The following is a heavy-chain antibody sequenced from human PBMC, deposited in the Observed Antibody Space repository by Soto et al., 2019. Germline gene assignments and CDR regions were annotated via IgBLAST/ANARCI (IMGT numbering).Heavy chain of an antibody. CDR3: ATGRITMVRGENWFDP. CDR1: GGSISSSSYY. CDR2: IYYSGST. V-gene: IGHV4-39*01. J-gene: IGHJ5*02. Sequence: SETLSLTCTVSGGSISSSSYYWGWIRQPPGKGLEWIGSIYYSGSTYYNPSLKSRVTISVDTSKNQFSLKLSSVTAADTAVYYCATGRITMVRGENWFDPWGQGTLVT. D-gene: IGHD3-10*01.